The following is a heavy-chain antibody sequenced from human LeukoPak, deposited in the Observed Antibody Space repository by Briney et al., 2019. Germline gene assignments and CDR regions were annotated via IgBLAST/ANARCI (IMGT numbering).Heavy chain of an antibody. D-gene: IGHD3-10*01. Sequence: PGGSLRLSCAAPGFTVSSEYMSWVRQAPGKGLEWVSVIHGDGSTYYADSVKGRFTISRDNSKNTLYLQMNSLRAEDTAVYYCARELWSGAYYFDYWGQGTLVTVSS. CDR1: GFTVSSEY. V-gene: IGHV3-66*01. CDR2: IHGDGST. CDR3: ARELWSGAYYFDY. J-gene: IGHJ4*02.